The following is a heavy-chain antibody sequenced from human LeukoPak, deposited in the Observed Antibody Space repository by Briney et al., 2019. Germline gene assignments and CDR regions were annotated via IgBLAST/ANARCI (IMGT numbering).Heavy chain of an antibody. CDR3: ARVPALPFGAFAI. CDR2: IYHSGST. D-gene: IGHD1-26*01. CDR1: GGSISRYY. J-gene: IGHJ3*02. V-gene: IGHV4-59*01. Sequence: PSETLSLTCTVSGGSISRYYWSWIRQPPGKGLEWIGYIYHSGSTYYNPSLKSRVTISIDTSKNQFSLKLSSVTAADTAVYYCARVPALPFGAFAIWGQGTMVTVSS.